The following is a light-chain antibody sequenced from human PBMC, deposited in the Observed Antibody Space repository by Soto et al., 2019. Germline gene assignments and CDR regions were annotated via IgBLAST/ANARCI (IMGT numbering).Light chain of an antibody. CDR2: DAS. CDR1: QSVSSY. V-gene: IGKV3-11*01. CDR3: QQRSNCPSFT. Sequence: EIVLTQSPATLSLTPGERATLSCRASQSVSSYLAWYQQKPGQAPRLLIYDASNRATGIPARFSGSGSGTDFTLTISSLEPEEFAVYYCQQRSNCPSFTFGQGTRLEIK. J-gene: IGKJ5*01.